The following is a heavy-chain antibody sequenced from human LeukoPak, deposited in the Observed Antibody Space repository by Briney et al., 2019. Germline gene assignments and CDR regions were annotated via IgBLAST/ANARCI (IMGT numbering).Heavy chain of an antibody. J-gene: IGHJ4*02. Sequence: PSETLSLTCTVSGGSISSYYWSWIRQPAGKGLEWIGRIYTSGSTNYNPSLKSRVTMSVDTSKNQFSLKLSSVTAADTAVYYCARDLLYSSGSDDPPFDYWGQGTLVTVSS. D-gene: IGHD6-19*01. CDR1: GGSISSYY. CDR3: ARDLLYSSGSDDPPFDY. CDR2: IYTSGST. V-gene: IGHV4-4*07.